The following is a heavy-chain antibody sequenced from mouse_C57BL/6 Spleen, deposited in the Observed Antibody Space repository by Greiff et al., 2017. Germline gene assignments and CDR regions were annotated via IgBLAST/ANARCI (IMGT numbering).Heavy chain of an antibody. CDR1: GFTFSDAW. CDR3: PRIEVYYVGGALAS. J-gene: IGHJ4*01. D-gene: IGHD1-1*01. CDR2: IRNKANNHAT. V-gene: IGHV6-6*01. Sequence: EVQLVESGGGLVQPGGSMKLSCAASGFTFSDAWMDWVRQSPEKGLEWVAEIRNKANNHATYYAESVKGRFTISRDDSKSSVYLKMTGLGAEDLGINSGPRIEVYYVGGALASGGQGPSVTVPS.